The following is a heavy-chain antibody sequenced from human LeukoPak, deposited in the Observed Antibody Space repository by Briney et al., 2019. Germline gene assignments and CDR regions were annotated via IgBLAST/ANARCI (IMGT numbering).Heavy chain of an antibody. Sequence: ASVKVSCKASGYTFTGYYVHWVRLAPGQGLEWMGRINPNSGGTNYAQKFQGRVTMTRDTSISTAYMELSRLRSDDTAVYYCATYCSSTSCPNWFDPWGQGTLVTVSS. CDR3: ATYCSSTSCPNWFDP. CDR1: GYTFTGYY. V-gene: IGHV1-2*06. D-gene: IGHD2-2*01. CDR2: INPNSGGT. J-gene: IGHJ5*02.